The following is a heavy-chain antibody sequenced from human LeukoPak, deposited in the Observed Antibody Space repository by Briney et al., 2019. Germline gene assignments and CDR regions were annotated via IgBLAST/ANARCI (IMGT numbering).Heavy chain of an antibody. J-gene: IGHJ4*02. Sequence: GGSLRLSCAASGFTFSSYEMNWVRQAPGKGLEGVSYISGSGRTISYADSVKGRFTISRDNAKHSLYLQMNSLRAEDTAVYYCARRYCSSTSCLFDYWGQGTLVTVSS. D-gene: IGHD2-2*01. CDR3: ARRYCSSTSCLFDY. CDR1: GFTFSSYE. CDR2: ISGSGRTI. V-gene: IGHV3-48*03.